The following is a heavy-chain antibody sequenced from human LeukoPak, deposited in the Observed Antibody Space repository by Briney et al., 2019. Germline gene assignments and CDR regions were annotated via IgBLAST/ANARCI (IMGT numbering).Heavy chain of an antibody. CDR3: ARGVYYDFWSGYPVPFDY. CDR1: GDSISKSRHF. CDR2: IYNSGST. V-gene: IGHV4-39*01. Sequence: SETLSLTCNVSGDSISKSRHFWAWIRQSPGRGLEWIGYIYNSGSTYYNPSLKSRVTISVDTSKNQFSLKLSSVTAADTAVYYCARGVYYDFWSGYPVPFDYWGQGTLVTVSS. J-gene: IGHJ4*02. D-gene: IGHD3-3*01.